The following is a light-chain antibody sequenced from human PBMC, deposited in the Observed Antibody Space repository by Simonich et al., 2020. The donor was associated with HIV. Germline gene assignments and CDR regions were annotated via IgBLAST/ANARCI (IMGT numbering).Light chain of an antibody. V-gene: IGKV1-39*01. J-gene: IGKJ4*01. Sequence: DIQMTQSTSSLSASVGNRVTITCRASKSISSYLNWYQQKPGKAPKLLIYAASTLQSGVPSRFSGSGSGTEFTLTISSLQPEDFATYYCQQYYSTPLTFGGGTKVEIK. CDR3: QQYYSTPLT. CDR1: KSISSY. CDR2: AAS.